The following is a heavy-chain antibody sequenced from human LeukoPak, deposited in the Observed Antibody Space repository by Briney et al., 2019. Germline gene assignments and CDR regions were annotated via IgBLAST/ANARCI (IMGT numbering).Heavy chain of an antibody. CDR3: ARSSAYYNEADI. Sequence: GASVKVSCKTSGYTFTSYYMHWVRQAPGQGLEWMGIINPSGGSTTYAQNFQGRLTMTSATSTSTVYMELSSLRSEDMAVYYCARSSAYYNEADIWGQGTMVTVSS. CDR2: INPSGGST. V-gene: IGHV1-46*01. D-gene: IGHD3-9*01. J-gene: IGHJ3*02. CDR1: GYTFTSYY.